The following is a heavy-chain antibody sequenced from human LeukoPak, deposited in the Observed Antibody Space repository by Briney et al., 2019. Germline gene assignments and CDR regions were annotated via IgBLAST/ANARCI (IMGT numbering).Heavy chain of an antibody. J-gene: IGHJ3*01. D-gene: IGHD2-2*01. CDR1: NSSISSGFH. Sequence: SETLSLTRTVSNSSISSGFHWGWIRQPPGRGLEWIGTLYHGGSTYFNPSLRSRVTISVDTSKNQFSLQLSSVTAADTAVYFCARMAPAARRHNAFDFWGQGTVVTVSS. V-gene: IGHV4-38-2*02. CDR2: LYHGGST. CDR3: ARMAPAARRHNAFDF.